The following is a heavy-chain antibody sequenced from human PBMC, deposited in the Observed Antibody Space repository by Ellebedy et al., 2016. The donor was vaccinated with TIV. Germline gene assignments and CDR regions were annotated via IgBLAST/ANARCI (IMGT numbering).Heavy chain of an antibody. CDR3: ARDSTIADPYYYGMDV. D-gene: IGHD1-1*01. Sequence: GESLKISCVASGLTVSDNYMSWVRQAPGKGLEWVSNIYSGGNTYYSDSVKGRFTVSRDTSRNTLYLQMNSLRGEDTAIYYCARDSTIADPYYYGMDVWGQGTTVTVSS. CDR2: IYSGGNT. CDR1: GLTVSDNY. V-gene: IGHV3-66*01. J-gene: IGHJ6*02.